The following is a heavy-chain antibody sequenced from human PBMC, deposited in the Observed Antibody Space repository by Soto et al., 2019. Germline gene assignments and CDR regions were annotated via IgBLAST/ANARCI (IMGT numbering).Heavy chain of an antibody. D-gene: IGHD1-26*01. CDR2: ISAYNGNT. CDR3: ARGAVSWSYYTGDYYYGMDV. Sequence: GASVKVSCKASGYTFTSYVISWVRQAPGQGLEWMGWISAYNGNTNYAQKLQGRVTMTTDTSTSTAYMELRSLRSDDTAVYYCARGAVSWSYYTGDYYYGMDVWGQGTTVTVSS. V-gene: IGHV1-18*01. J-gene: IGHJ6*02. CDR1: GYTFTSYV.